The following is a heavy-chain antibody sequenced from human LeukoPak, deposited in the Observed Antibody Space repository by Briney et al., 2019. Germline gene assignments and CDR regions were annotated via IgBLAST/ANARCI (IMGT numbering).Heavy chain of an antibody. D-gene: IGHD6-19*01. Sequence: PSETLSLTCTVSGVSISSYYWSWIRQPPGKGLEWIGYISYSGNTNYNPSLKSRITISGDTSKNQFSLKLGSVTEIDTAMYYCARNQAVAANRGASDVWGQGTMVTVSS. CDR3: ARNQAVAANRGASDV. CDR2: ISYSGNT. V-gene: IGHV4-59*08. CDR1: GVSISSYY. J-gene: IGHJ3*01.